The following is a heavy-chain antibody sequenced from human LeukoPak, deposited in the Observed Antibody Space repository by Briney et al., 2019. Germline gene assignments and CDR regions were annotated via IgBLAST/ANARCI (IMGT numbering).Heavy chain of an antibody. Sequence: GESLRLSCVASGFTLSSYYMHWVRQVPGKGLVWVSCINGDGSSTKYADSVKGRFTISRDNAKNTLYLQVNSLRAEDTAVYYCARGGSPGALDYWGRGTLVTVSS. CDR1: GFTLSSYY. J-gene: IGHJ4*02. CDR3: ARGGSPGALDY. V-gene: IGHV3-74*01. D-gene: IGHD2-15*01. CDR2: INGDGSST.